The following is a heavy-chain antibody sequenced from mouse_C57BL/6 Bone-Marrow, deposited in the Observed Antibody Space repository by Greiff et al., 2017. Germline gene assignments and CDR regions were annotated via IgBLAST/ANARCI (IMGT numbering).Heavy chain of an antibody. Sequence: VQLVESGPGLVQPSQSLSITCTVSGFSLTSYGVHWVRQSPGKGLEWLGVIWSGGSTDYNAAFISRLSISKDNSKSQVFFKMNSLQADDTAIYYCARLTGDWYFDVWGTGTTVTVSS. CDR3: ARLTGDWYFDV. J-gene: IGHJ1*03. V-gene: IGHV2-2*01. D-gene: IGHD4-1*01. CDR2: IWSGGST. CDR1: GFSLTSYG.